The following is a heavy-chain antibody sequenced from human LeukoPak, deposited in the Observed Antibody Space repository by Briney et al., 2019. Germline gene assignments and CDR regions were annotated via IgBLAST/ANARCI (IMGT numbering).Heavy chain of an antibody. Sequence: ASVMVSCKASGYTFTSYGISWVRQAPGQGLEWMGWISAYNGNTNYAQKLQGRVTMTTDTSTSTAYMELRSLRSDDTAVYYCARGRAPSSGYPRNWYYFDYWGQGTLVTVSS. J-gene: IGHJ4*02. CDR1: GYTFTSYG. CDR2: ISAYNGNT. CDR3: ARGRAPSSGYPRNWYYFDY. V-gene: IGHV1-18*01. D-gene: IGHD3-22*01.